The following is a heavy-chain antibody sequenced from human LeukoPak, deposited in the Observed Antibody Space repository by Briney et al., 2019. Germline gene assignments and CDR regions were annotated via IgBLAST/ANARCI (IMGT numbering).Heavy chain of an antibody. D-gene: IGHD4-17*01. CDR2: ISSSSSYI. Sequence: PGGSLRLSCAASGFTFSSYSMNWVRQAPGKGLEWVSSISSSSSYIYYADSVKGRFTISRDNAKNSLYLQMDSLRAEDTAVYYCASLMTTVTTVDYWGQGTLVTVSS. V-gene: IGHV3-21*01. CDR1: GFTFSSYS. J-gene: IGHJ4*02. CDR3: ASLMTTVTTVDY.